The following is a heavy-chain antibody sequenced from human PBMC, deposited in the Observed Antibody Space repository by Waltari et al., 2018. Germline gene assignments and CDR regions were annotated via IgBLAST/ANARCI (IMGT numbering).Heavy chain of an antibody. CDR3: ARDRGYYDSSGPRGDYFDY. CDR1: GGSISMSNW. Sequence: QVQLQESGPGLVKPSGTLSLTCAVSGGSISMSNWLSWVRQHPGKGLEWIGEIYHSGSTNYNPSLKSRVTISVDKSKNQFSLKLSSVTAADTAVYYCARDRGYYDSSGPRGDYFDYWGQGTLVTVSS. J-gene: IGHJ4*02. CDR2: IYHSGST. V-gene: IGHV4-4*02. D-gene: IGHD3-22*01.